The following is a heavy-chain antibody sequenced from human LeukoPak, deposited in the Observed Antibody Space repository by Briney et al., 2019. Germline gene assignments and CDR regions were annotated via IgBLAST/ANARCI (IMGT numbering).Heavy chain of an antibody. CDR2: IYHSGST. CDR1: GVSISSGGYY. V-gene: IGHV4-30-2*01. J-gene: IGHJ4*02. Sequence: SETLSLTCTVSGVSISSGGYYWSWIRQPPGKGLEWIGYIYHSGSTYYNPSLKSRVTISVDRSKNQFSLKLSSVTAADTAVYYCARDGYNYGFFDYWGQGTLVTVSS. CDR3: ARDGYNYGFFDY. D-gene: IGHD5-24*01.